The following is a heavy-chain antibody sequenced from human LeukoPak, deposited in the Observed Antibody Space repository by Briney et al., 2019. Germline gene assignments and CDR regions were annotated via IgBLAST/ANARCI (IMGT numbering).Heavy chain of an antibody. CDR3: AREDRSRRWLQLGNWAPFGY. CDR1: GDSVSSNSAA. D-gene: IGHD5-24*01. CDR2: TYYRSKWYN. J-gene: IGHJ4*02. Sequence: SQTLSLTCAISGDSVSSNSAAWNWIRQSPSRGLEWLGRTYYRSKWYNDYAVSVKSRITINPDTSKNQFSLQLNSVTPEDTAVYYCAREDRSRRWLQLGNWAPFGYWGQGTLVTVSS. V-gene: IGHV6-1*01.